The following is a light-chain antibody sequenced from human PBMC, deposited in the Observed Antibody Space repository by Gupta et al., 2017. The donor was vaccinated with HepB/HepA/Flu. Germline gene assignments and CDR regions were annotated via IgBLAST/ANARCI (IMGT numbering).Light chain of an antibody. J-gene: IGKJ5*01. V-gene: IGKV3-11*01. CDR2: DAS. CDR3: QQRSPIA. CDR1: QSVDSY. Sequence: EIVLTQSPATLSLSPGERATLSCRASQSVDSYLAWYQQKPGQAPRLLIYDASNRATGIPARFSGSGSGTDFTLTISSLEPEDFAVYYCQQRSPIAFGQGTRLEIE.